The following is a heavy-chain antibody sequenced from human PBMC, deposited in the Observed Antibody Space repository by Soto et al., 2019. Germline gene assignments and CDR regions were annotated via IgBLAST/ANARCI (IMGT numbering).Heavy chain of an antibody. Sequence: ASVKVSCKASGYTFTSYAMHWVRQAPGQRLEWMGWINAGNGNTKYSQKFQGRVTITRDTSASTAYMELSSLRSEDTAVYYCARSDPYSSHYYYYGIDLLGQGTTVTVSS. CDR1: GYTFTSYA. J-gene: IGHJ6*02. CDR2: INAGNGNT. D-gene: IGHD5-18*01. V-gene: IGHV1-3*01. CDR3: ARSDPYSSHYYYYGIDL.